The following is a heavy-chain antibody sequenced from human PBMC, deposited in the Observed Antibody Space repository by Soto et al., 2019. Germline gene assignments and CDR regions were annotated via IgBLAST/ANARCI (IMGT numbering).Heavy chain of an antibody. Sequence: SVKVCCXSSGVTFSSYAIRLVRQAPGQGLEWMGGIIPIFGTANYAQKFQGRVTITADESTSTDYMELRSLRSEDTAVYYCARYGGYSGYGAFDIWGQGTMVTVSS. J-gene: IGHJ3*02. CDR1: GVTFSSYA. V-gene: IGHV1-69*13. CDR2: IIPIFGTA. D-gene: IGHD5-12*01. CDR3: ARYGGYSGYGAFDI.